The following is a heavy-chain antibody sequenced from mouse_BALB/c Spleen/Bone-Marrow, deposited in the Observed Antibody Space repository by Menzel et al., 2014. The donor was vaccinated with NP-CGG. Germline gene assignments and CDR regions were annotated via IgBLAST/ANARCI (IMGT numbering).Heavy chain of an antibody. J-gene: IGHJ4*01. V-gene: IGHV1S29*02. Sequence: EVQLQQSGPELVKPGASVKISCKASGYTFTDYNMHWVKQSHGKSLEWIGYIYPYNGVTGYNQKFKSKATLTVDNSSSTAYMEVRSLTSEDSAVYYCAIHGEAMDYWGQGTSVTVSS. CDR3: AIHGEAMDY. CDR2: IYPYNGVT. CDR1: GYTFTDYN.